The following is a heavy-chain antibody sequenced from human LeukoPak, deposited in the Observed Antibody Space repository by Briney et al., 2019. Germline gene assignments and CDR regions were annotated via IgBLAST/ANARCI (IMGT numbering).Heavy chain of an antibody. CDR2: INHSGST. CDR3: ARGLRDDAFDI. D-gene: IGHD4-17*01. J-gene: IGHJ3*02. V-gene: IGHV4-34*01. Sequence: SETLSLTCTVSGDSISSGNYWSWIRQPPGKGLEWIGEINHSGSTNYNPSLKSRVTISVDTSKNQFSLKLSSVTAADTAVYYCARGLRDDAFDIWGQGTMVTVSS. CDR1: GDSISSGNY.